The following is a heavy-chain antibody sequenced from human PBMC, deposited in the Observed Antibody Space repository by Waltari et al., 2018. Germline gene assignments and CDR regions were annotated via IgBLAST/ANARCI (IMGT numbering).Heavy chain of an antibody. D-gene: IGHD1-1*01. Sequence: EEQLSESGGGLVQPGGSLRLSCAASGFTFKDFDMTWVRQAPGKGLEWVSNINSLGGYTQDADAVSGRFTMSRDNSRGTVSLEMNGLRAADTAVYYCVKVMGDLGTKYGLDVWGRGTTVTVSS. V-gene: IGHV3-23*01. J-gene: IGHJ6*01. CDR1: GFTFKDFD. CDR3: VKVMGDLGTKYGLDV. CDR2: INSLGGYT.